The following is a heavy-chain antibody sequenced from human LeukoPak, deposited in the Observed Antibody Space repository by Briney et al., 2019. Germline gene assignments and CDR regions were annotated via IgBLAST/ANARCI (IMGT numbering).Heavy chain of an antibody. CDR2: VYHSGST. J-gene: IGHJ3*02. V-gene: IGHV4-38-2*02. CDR1: GYSISYGYF. Sequence: SETLSLTCSVSGYSISYGYFWAWIRQPPGKGLEWIGSVYHSGSTHYTPSFKSRVTTSLDTSKNHFSLKLTSVTAADTAVYYCARHDAFAFDIWGLGTMVTVSS. CDR3: ARHDAFAFDI.